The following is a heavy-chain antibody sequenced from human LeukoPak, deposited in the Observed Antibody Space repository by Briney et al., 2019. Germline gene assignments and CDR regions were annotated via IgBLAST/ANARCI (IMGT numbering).Heavy chain of an antibody. CDR3: ARQRTGSASRGGYAFDI. Sequence: KPSETLSLTCTVSGGSISDNTYYWAWIRQPPGKGLEWIGCIYYSGSTNYNPSLKNRVTMSVDTSKNQFSLKLSSVTAADTAVYNCARQRTGSASRGGYAFDIWGQGTMVTVSS. V-gene: IGHV4-39*01. J-gene: IGHJ3*02. CDR1: GGSISDNTYY. CDR2: IYYSGST. D-gene: IGHD7-27*01.